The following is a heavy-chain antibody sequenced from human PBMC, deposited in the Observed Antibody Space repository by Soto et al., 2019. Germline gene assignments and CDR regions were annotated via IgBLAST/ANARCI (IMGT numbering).Heavy chain of an antibody. CDR3: ARAPVYNWNYLRFDP. D-gene: IGHD1-7*01. CDR2: ISGSGSTM. J-gene: IGHJ5*02. CDR1: AFSFSDYY. Sequence: PGGSLRLSCAASAFSFSDYYRSWIRQAPGKGLEWVSYISGSGSTMYYADSVRGRFTISRDNAKNSLYLQMNSLRVEDTAVYYCARAPVYNWNYLRFDPWGQGTLVTVSS. V-gene: IGHV3-11*01.